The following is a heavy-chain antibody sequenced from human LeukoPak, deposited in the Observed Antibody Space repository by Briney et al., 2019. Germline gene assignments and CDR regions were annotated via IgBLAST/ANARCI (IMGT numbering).Heavy chain of an antibody. D-gene: IGHD2-21*02. V-gene: IGHV3-30*02. Sequence: PGGSLRLSCAASGFTFSSYGMHWVRQAPGKGLEWVSSIRYDGSNEYYADSVRGRFTISRDNSKNTLYLQMNSLRAEDTAVYYCARVTTAIPDAFDIWGQGTMVTVSS. CDR3: ARVTTAIPDAFDI. CDR1: GFTFSSYG. CDR2: IRYDGSNE. J-gene: IGHJ3*02.